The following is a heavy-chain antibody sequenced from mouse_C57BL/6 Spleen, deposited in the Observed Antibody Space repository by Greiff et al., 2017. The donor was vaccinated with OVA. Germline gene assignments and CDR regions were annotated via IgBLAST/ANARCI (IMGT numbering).Heavy chain of an antibody. CDR3: ARGAPIYYGSSFDY. J-gene: IGHJ2*01. CDR2: ISYDGSN. Sequence: EVQLQESGPGLVKPSQSLSLTCSVTGYSITSGYYWNWIRQFPGNKLEWMGYISYDGSNNYNPSLKNRISITRDTSKNQFFLKLNSVTTEDTATYYCARGAPIYYGSSFDYWGQGTTLTVSS. D-gene: IGHD1-1*01. V-gene: IGHV3-6*01. CDR1: GYSITSGYY.